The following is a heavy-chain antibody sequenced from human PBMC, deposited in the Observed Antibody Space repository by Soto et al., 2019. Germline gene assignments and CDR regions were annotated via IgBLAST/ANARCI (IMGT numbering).Heavy chain of an antibody. CDR1: GDTFTSYG. D-gene: IGHD4-17*01. CDR3: ARVKDYLFDY. V-gene: IGHV1-18*01. Sequence: ASVKVACKSSGDTFTSYGISWVRQAPGQGLEWMGWISAYNGNTNYAQKLQGRVTMTTDTSTSTVYMELSSLRSEDTAVYYCARVKDYLFDYWGQGTLVTVSS. J-gene: IGHJ4*02. CDR2: ISAYNGNT.